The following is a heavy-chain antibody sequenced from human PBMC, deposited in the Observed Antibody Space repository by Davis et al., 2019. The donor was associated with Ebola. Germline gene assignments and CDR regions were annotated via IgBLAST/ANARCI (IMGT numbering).Heavy chain of an antibody. V-gene: IGHV3-23*01. CDR1: GFTFSRYA. CDR2: ISGGGITT. CDR3: AKERVSGSSYYLDY. D-gene: IGHD3-10*01. Sequence: GGSLRLSCAASGFTFSRYAMTWARQAPGKGLEWVSGISGGGITTDYTDSVRGRFTISRDNSKNTLYLQMNSLRAEDTAVYYCAKERVSGSSYYLDYWGQGTLVTVSS. J-gene: IGHJ4*02.